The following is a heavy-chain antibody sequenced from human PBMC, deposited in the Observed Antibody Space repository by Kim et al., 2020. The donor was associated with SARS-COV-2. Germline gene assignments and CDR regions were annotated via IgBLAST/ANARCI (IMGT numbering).Heavy chain of an antibody. CDR2: INSDGSST. V-gene: IGHV3-74*01. D-gene: IGHD6-19*01. CDR1: GFTFSSYW. Sequence: GGSLRLSCAASGFTFSSYWMHWVRQAPGKGLVWVSRINSDGSSTSYAYSVKGRFTISRDNAKNTLYLQMNSLRAEDTAVYYCASHGGAVAGTVDYWGQGTLVTVSS. CDR3: ASHGGAVAGTVDY. J-gene: IGHJ4*02.